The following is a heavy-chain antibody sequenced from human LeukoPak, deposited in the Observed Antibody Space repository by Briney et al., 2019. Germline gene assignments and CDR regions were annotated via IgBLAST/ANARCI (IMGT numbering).Heavy chain of an antibody. CDR1: GDSISSSHYY. V-gene: IGHV4-39*01. J-gene: IGHJ3*01. D-gene: IGHD4-23*01. CDR2: IYSSGST. CDR3: ARHSIGGNKDFDF. Sequence: SETLSLTCIVSGDSISSSHYYWAWMRQPPGKGLEWIGSIYSSGSTYYNPSLKSRVTISVDTSKNQFSLKLSSVTAADTAVYYCARHSIGGNKDFDFWGQGTMVSVSS.